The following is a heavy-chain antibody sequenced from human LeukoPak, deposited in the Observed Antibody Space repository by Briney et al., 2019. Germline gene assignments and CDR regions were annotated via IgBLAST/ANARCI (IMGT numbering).Heavy chain of an antibody. Sequence: GASVKVSCKASGGTFSSYAISWVRQAPGQGLEWMGWISAYNGNTNYAQKLQGRVTMTTDTSTSTAYMELRSLRSDDTAVYYCARDRSRSIVVVPPSDYWGQGTLVTVSS. CDR1: GGTFSSYA. D-gene: IGHD3-22*01. V-gene: IGHV1-18*01. J-gene: IGHJ4*02. CDR3: ARDRSRSIVVVPPSDY. CDR2: ISAYNGNT.